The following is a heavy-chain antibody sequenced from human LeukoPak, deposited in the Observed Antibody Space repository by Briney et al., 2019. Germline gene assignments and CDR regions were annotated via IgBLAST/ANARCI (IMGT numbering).Heavy chain of an antibody. J-gene: IGHJ4*02. V-gene: IGHV3-74*01. Sequence: GGSLRLSCAVSGFTFSNYWMHWVRQAPGKGLVWVSRINSDGSSTNYADSVKGRFTISRDNTKNTLYLQMNSLGAEDTAVYFCTRVGRPIYDYWGQGTLVTVSS. CDR2: INSDGSST. CDR3: TRVGRPIYDY. CDR1: GFTFSNYW. D-gene: IGHD3-10*01.